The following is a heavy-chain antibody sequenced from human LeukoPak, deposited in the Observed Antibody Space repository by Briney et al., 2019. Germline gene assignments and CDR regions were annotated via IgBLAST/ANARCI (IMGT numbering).Heavy chain of an antibody. CDR3: AREVPGTQRTPDWFDP. D-gene: IGHD6-19*01. J-gene: IGHJ5*02. CDR1: GDSISSYY. Sequence: SETLSLTCTVSGDSISSYYWSWIRQPPGKGLEWIGYIYYSGSTNYNPSLKSRVTISVDTSKNQFSLKLSSVTAADTAVYYCAREVPGTQRTPDWFDPWGQGTLVTVSS. V-gene: IGHV4-59*01. CDR2: IYYSGST.